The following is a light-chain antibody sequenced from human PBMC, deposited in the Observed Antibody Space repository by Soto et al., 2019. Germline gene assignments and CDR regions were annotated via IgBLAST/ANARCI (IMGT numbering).Light chain of an antibody. CDR2: KAS. Sequence: DIQMTQSPSTLSASVGDRVTITSRDSQSISCSLAWYQQKPGKAPKPLIYKASSLESAVPSRFSGRGSGTEFTIAISSLHPDDFATYYCQQYNRYSGTFGQGTKVEIK. J-gene: IGKJ1*01. V-gene: IGKV1-5*03. CDR3: QQYNRYSGT. CDR1: QSISCS.